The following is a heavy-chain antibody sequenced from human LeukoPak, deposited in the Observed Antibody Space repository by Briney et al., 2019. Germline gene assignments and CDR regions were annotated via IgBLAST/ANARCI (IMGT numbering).Heavy chain of an antibody. V-gene: IGHV3-30*02. J-gene: IGHJ3*02. Sequence: GGSLRLSCAASGFTFSTFACHWFGRAPARGLGGLTFIRLMGSNKHYADSVKGRFTISRDNSKNTLYLQVRSLKSDDTAVYYCASLKNYYDSSGYLVTDAFDIWGQGTMVTVSS. CDR3: ASLKNYYDSSGYLVTDAFDI. CDR2: IRLMGSNK. CDR1: GFTFSTFA. D-gene: IGHD3-22*01.